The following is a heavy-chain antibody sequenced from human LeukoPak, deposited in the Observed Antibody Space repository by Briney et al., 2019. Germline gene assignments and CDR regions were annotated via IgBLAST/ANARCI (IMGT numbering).Heavy chain of an antibody. Sequence: GRSLRLSCAASGFTFSSYGMHWVRQAPGKGLEWVAVIWYDGSNKYYAHAVKGRFTISRDNSKTPMYLPMTSVSAEDTAVYCCARHYLDCYFDLWGRGTLVTVSS. CDR2: IWYDGSNK. J-gene: IGHJ2*01. V-gene: IGHV3-33*08. CDR3: ARHYLDCYFDL. D-gene: IGHD3-10*01. CDR1: GFTFSSYG.